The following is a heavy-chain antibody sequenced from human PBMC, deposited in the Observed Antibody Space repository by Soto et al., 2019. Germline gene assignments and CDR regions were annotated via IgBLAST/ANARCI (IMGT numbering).Heavy chain of an antibody. D-gene: IGHD3-16*01. CDR2: VSFDGDFK. CDR3: ARDPPTPITFAAFDL. J-gene: IGHJ3*01. V-gene: IGHV3-30-3*01. Sequence: QVLLVESGGGVVQPGRSLRLSCAASGFTFSNYPMHWVRQVPGKGLEWVALVSFDGDFKNYADSVKGRLTISRDNSKKPLYLHMNTLRPEETAIYCGARDPPTPITFAAFDLWGHGTMVTVSS. CDR1: GFTFSNYP.